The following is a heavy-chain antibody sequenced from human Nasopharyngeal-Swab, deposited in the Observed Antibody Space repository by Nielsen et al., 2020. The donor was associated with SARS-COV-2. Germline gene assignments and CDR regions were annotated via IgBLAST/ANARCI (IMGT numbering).Heavy chain of an antibody. CDR2: ISAGGTT. Sequence: GESLKISCAASGFSTSTYAMSWVRQAPGKGLEWVSAISAGGTTYYAGSAKGRFTISRDNSKNTLYLQLNSLRDEDTAVYYCAKGSPGQCSSVTCTGAIYFDYWGQGTLVTVSS. CDR3: AKGSPGQCSSVTCTGAIYFDY. D-gene: IGHD2-2*01. J-gene: IGHJ4*02. V-gene: IGHV3-23*01. CDR1: GFSTSTYA.